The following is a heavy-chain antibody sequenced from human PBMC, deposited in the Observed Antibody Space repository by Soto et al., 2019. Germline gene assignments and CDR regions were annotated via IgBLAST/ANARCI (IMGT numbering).Heavy chain of an antibody. D-gene: IGHD3-22*01. CDR2: MSRTGDNT. V-gene: IGHV3-23*01. CDR1: GFTFSIYA. Sequence: GGSLRLSCAASGFTFSIYAMTWVRQSPGKGLEWVSSMSRTGDNTYYADSVRGRFTISRDNSKNTLYLQMTSLRAEDTAIYYCAKDQSNSNPLYYFDFWGPGTLDTVFS. CDR3: AKDQSNSNPLYYFDF. J-gene: IGHJ4*02.